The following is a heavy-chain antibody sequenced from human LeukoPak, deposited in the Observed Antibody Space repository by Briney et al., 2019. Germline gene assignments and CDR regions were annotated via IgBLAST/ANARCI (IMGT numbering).Heavy chain of an antibody. CDR2: ISGSGGST. CDR1: GFIFSSYG. J-gene: IGHJ4*02. Sequence: GGSLRLSCAASGFIFSSYGMSWVRQAPGKGLEWVSAISGSGGSTYYADSVKGRFTISRDNSKNTLYLQMNSLRAEDTAVYHCARGPSGYHNTGGQGTLVTVSS. V-gene: IGHV3-23*01. D-gene: IGHD5-12*01. CDR3: ARGPSGYHNT.